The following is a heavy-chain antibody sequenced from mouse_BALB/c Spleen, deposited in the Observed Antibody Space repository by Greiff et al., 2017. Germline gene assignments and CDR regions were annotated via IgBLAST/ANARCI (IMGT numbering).Heavy chain of an antibody. V-gene: IGHV3-2*02. D-gene: IGHD2-1*01. CDR3: ASLPLY. Sequence: EVQGVESGPGLVKPSQSLSLTCTVTGYSITSDYAWNWIRQFPGNKLEWMGYISYSGSTSYNPSLKSRISITRDTSKNQFFLQLNSVTTEDTATYYCASLPLYWGQGTLVTVSA. J-gene: IGHJ3*01. CDR1: GYSITSDYA. CDR2: ISYSGST.